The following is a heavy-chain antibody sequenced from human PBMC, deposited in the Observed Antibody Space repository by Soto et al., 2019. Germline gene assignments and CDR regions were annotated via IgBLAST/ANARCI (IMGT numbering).Heavy chain of an antibody. CDR3: ASNTAYYDFWSGLSNYYYGMDV. J-gene: IGHJ6*02. D-gene: IGHD3-3*01. V-gene: IGHV3-49*03. Sequence: GGALRLSCTASGFVFGDYEMNWFRQAPGRGLEWLSFIRSIDLGGATLSAASLEGRFSMSRDDSKSVAYLQMSSLKTEDTAVYYCASNTAYYDFWSGLSNYYYGMDVWGQGTTVTVSS. CDR2: IRSIDLGGAT. CDR1: GFVFGDYE.